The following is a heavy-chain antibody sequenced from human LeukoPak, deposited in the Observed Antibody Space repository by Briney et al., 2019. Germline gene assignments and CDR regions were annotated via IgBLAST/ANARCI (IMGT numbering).Heavy chain of an antibody. CDR2: IYTSGST. Sequence: SETLSLTCTVSGGSISSGSYYWSWIRQPAGKGLEWIGRIYTSGSTNYNPSLKSRVTISVDTSKNQFSLKLSSVTAADTAVYYCARYQGLGYSGSYYYYYYYMDVWGKGTTVTVSS. CDR3: ARYQGLGYSGSYYYYYYYMDV. D-gene: IGHD1-26*01. J-gene: IGHJ6*03. CDR1: GGSISSGSYY. V-gene: IGHV4-61*02.